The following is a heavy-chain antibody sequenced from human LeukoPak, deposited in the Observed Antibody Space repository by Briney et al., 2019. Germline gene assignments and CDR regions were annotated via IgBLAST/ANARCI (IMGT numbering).Heavy chain of an antibody. D-gene: IGHD5-24*01. Sequence: GGSLRLSCTASEFTVSRNYMLWVRQAPGKALEWVSLIFSNGDTHYADSVKGRFTISRDTSKNTVSLQMNSLRVEDTAMYYCTRDQMNYWGQGTLVTVSS. CDR3: TRDQMNY. J-gene: IGHJ4*02. CDR2: IFSNGDT. CDR1: EFTVSRNY. V-gene: IGHV3-53*01.